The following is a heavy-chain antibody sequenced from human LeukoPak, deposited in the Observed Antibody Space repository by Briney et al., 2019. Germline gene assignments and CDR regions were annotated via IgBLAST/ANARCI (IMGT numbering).Heavy chain of an antibody. V-gene: IGHV3-11*01. CDR2: IGSSGNTV. J-gene: IGHJ4*02. Sequence: GGPLRLFCAASGFTFSDYYMSWIRQAPGKGLEWVSYIGSSGNTVYYADSVKGRFTISRDNAKNSLYLQMNSLRAEDTAVYYCARGLGRSFDYWGQGTLVTVSS. CDR1: GFTFSDYY. CDR3: ARGLGRSFDY.